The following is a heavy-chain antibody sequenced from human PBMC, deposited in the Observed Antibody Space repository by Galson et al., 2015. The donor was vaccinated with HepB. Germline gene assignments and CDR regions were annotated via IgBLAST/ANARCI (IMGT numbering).Heavy chain of an antibody. J-gene: IGHJ5*02. CDR3: ARSTVTTSSDWFDP. CDR1: GYTYSSYG. D-gene: IGHD4-11*01. CDR2: ISADSGNT. Sequence: SVKVSCKASGYTYSSYGISWVRQAPGQGLEWMGWISADSGNTNYAQKLRGRVTMTTDTSTSTAYMELRSLRSDDTAVYYCARSTVTTSSDWFDPWGPGTLVTVSS. V-gene: IGHV1-18*01.